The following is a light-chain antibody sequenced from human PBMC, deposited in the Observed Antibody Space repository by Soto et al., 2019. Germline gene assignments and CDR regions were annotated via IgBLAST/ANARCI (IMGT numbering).Light chain of an antibody. Sequence: QLVLTQPPSVSATPGQRVTISCSGTSANIGENTVNWYRQVPGTAPKCLIFSDNQRPSGVPDRFSGSKSGTSASLAISGLQSEDEADYYCAVWDDSLDGWVFGGGTKLTVL. CDR2: SDN. CDR3: AVWDDSLDGWV. V-gene: IGLV1-44*01. J-gene: IGLJ3*02. CDR1: SANIGENT.